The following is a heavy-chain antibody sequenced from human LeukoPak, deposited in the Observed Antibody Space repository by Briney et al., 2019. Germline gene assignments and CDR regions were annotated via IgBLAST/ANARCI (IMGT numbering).Heavy chain of an antibody. V-gene: IGHV6-1*01. Sequence: SQTLSLTCAISGDSVSSNSVDWNWIRQSPSRGLEWLGRTRYRSKWYNDYAVFVKSRITINSDTSKNQFSLQLNSVTPEDTAVYYCARGLRFGFDYWGQGTLVTVSS. J-gene: IGHJ4*02. CDR1: GDSVSSNSVD. CDR2: TRYRSKWYN. CDR3: ARGLRFGFDY. D-gene: IGHD3-16*01.